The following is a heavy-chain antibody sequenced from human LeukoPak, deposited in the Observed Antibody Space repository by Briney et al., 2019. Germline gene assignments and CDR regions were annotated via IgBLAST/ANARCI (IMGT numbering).Heavy chain of an antibody. V-gene: IGHV1-58*02. CDR2: IVVGSGNT. CDR1: GFTFTSST. Sequence: SVKVSCKASGFTFTSSTMQWVRQARGQRLEWIGWIVVGSGNTNYAQKFQERVTITRDMSTSTAYMELSSLRSEDTAVYYCAARSTTVSGFDPWGQGTLDTVSS. D-gene: IGHD1/OR15-1a*01. J-gene: IGHJ5*02. CDR3: AARSTTVSGFDP.